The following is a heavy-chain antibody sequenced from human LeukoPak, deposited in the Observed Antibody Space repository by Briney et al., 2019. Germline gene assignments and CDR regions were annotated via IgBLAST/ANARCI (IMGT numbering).Heavy chain of an antibody. J-gene: IGHJ4*02. D-gene: IGHD3-10*01. CDR1: GGTFSSYA. V-gene: IGHV1-69*13. CDR2: IIPIFGTA. CDR3: ARDHDRYGSGSYYKRGLSDY. Sequence: ASVKVSCKASGGTFSSYAISWVRQAPEQGLEWIGGIIPIFGTANYAQKFQGRVTITADESTSTAYMELSSLRSEDTAVYYCARDHDRYGSGSYYKRGLSDYWGQGTLVTVSS.